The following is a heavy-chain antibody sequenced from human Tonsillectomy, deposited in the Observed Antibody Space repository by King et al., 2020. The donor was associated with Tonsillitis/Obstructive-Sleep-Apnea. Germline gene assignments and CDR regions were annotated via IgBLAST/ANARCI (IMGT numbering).Heavy chain of an antibody. CDR3: ARDISSGWSRNDAFDI. CDR2: INTNTGRP. Sequence: VQLVQSGSELKKPGASVKVSCKASGYTYTSYAMNWVRQAPGQGLEWMGWINTNTGRPTYAQGFTGRFVFSLDTSVSTAYLQISSLKAEDTAVYYCARDISSGWSRNDAFDIWGQGTMVTVSS. CDR1: GYTYTSYA. J-gene: IGHJ3*02. D-gene: IGHD6-19*01. V-gene: IGHV7-4-1*02.